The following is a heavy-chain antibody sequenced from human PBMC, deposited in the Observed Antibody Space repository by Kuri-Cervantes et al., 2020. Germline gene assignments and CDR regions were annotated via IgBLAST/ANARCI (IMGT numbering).Heavy chain of an antibody. V-gene: IGHV3-23*01. D-gene: IGHD5-18*01. CDR3: ARDERGYSYGVGVADY. J-gene: IGHJ4*02. CDR2: ISGSGGST. CDR1: GFTFSSYA. Sequence: GESLKISCAASGFTFSSYAMSWVRQAPGKGLEWVSVISGSGGSTYYADSVKGRFTISRDNSQNTLYLQMNSLRAEDTAVYYCARDERGYSYGVGVADYWGQGTLVTVSS.